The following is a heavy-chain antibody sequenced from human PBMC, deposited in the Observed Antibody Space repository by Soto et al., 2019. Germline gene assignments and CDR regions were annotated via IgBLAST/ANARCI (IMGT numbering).Heavy chain of an antibody. CDR2: IYYSGST. V-gene: IGHV4-31*03. CDR1: GGSISSGGYY. CDR3: ASQKLDVPAFFDH. J-gene: IGHJ4*02. Sequence: LSLTCTVSGGSISSGGYYWSWIRQHPGKGLEWIGYIYYSGSTYYNPSLKSRVTISVDTSKNQFSLKLSSVTAADTAVYYCASQKLDVPAFFDHWGQGVLVTVSS. D-gene: IGHD4-4*01.